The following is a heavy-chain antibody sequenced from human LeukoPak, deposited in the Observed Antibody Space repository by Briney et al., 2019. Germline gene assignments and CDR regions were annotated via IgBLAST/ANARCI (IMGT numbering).Heavy chain of an antibody. V-gene: IGHV4-59*11. CDR3: ARGGATGDRYYYMDV. D-gene: IGHD7-27*01. CDR2: IYYSGST. J-gene: IGHJ6*03. CDR1: GGSISSHY. Sequence: SETLSLTCTVSGGSISSHYWSWIRQPPGKGLEWIGYIYYSGSTNYNPSLKSRVTISVDTSKNQFSLKLSPVTAADTAVYYCARGGATGDRYYYMDVWGKGTTVTVSS.